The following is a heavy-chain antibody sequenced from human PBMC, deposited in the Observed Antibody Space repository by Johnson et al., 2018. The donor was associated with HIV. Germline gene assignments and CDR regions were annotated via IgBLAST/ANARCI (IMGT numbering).Heavy chain of an antibody. V-gene: IGHV3-9*01. CDR1: GFTFDDYA. CDR3: EKRDYYDRSGTRGAFDI. Sequence: VQLVESGGGLVQPGRSLRLSCAASGFTFDDYAMHWVRQAPGKGLEWVSGISWNSGSIGYADSVKGRFTIPRDNAKNSMYLQMNSLRVEDTALYYCEKRDYYDRSGTRGAFDIWGQGTMVTVSS. J-gene: IGHJ3*02. D-gene: IGHD3-22*01. CDR2: ISWNSGSI.